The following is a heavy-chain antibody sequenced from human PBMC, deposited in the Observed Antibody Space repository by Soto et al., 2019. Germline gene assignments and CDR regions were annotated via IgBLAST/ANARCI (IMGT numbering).Heavy chain of an antibody. CDR3: ARLSRPNYYGSGSYYKGRSSYYYGMDV. Sequence: SETLSLTCAVYGGSFSGYYWSWIRQPPGKGLEWIGEINHSGSTNYNPSLKSRVTISVDTSKNQFSLKLSSVTAADTAVYYCARLSRPNYYGSGSYYKGRSSYYYGMDVWGQGTTVTVSS. J-gene: IGHJ6*02. CDR1: GGSFSGYY. V-gene: IGHV4-34*01. CDR2: INHSGST. D-gene: IGHD3-10*01.